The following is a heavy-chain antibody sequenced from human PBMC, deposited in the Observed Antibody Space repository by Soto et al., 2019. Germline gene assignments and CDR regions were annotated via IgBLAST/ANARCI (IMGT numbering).Heavy chain of an antibody. CDR1: GYTFTSYG. CDR3: ARDTTKVRINYYYYGMDV. V-gene: IGHV1-18*01. CDR2: ISAYNGNT. D-gene: IGHD1-26*01. J-gene: IGHJ6*02. Sequence: AASVKVSCKASGYTFTSYGISWVRQAPEQGLEWMGWISAYNGNTNYAQKPQGRVTMTTDTSTSTAYMELRSLRSDDTAVYYCARDTTKVRINYYYYGMDVWGQGTTVTVSS.